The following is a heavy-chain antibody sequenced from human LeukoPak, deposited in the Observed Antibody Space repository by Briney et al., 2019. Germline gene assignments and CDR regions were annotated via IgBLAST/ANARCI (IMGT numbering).Heavy chain of an antibody. Sequence: ASVKVSCKASGYTFYTYGINWVRQAPGQGLEWLGWISCYNGNTEYAQKFQDRFTLTTDSSTSTAYMELRNLRSDDTAVYYCARDGTSTDDYWGQGTLLTVSS. CDR3: ARDGTSTDDY. J-gene: IGHJ4*02. CDR1: GYTFYTYG. CDR2: ISCYNGNT. V-gene: IGHV1-18*01. D-gene: IGHD2-2*01.